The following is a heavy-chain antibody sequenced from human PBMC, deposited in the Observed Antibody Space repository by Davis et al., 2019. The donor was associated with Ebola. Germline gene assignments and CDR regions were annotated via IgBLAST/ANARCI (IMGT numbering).Heavy chain of an antibody. Sequence: SETLSLTCTVSGGSISSYYWSWIRQPPGKGLEWIGYIYYSGSTNYNPSLKSRVTISVDTSKNQFSLKLSSVTAADTAVYYCARSGLISWFDPWGQGTLVTVSS. V-gene: IGHV4-59*01. CDR3: ARSGLISWFDP. J-gene: IGHJ5*02. CDR2: IYYSGST. D-gene: IGHD3-10*01. CDR1: GGSISSYY.